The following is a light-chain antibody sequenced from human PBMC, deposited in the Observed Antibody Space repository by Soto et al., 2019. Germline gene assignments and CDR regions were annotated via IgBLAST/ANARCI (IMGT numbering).Light chain of an antibody. V-gene: IGKV3-15*01. Sequence: MTQFPSCRSLSPGERATLSCRASQSISSKLAWYQQKPGQAPRLLIYGASTRATGIPVRFSGSGSGTDGTLTISSLKLEDGAMYFCQQYSSWTLTFGQGTRLEIK. CDR2: GAS. CDR3: QQYSSWTLT. J-gene: IGKJ5*01. CDR1: QSISSK.